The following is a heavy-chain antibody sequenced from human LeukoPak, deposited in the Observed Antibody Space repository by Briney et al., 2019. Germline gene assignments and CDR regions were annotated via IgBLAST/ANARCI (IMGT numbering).Heavy chain of an antibody. D-gene: IGHD3-22*01. CDR2: ISYDGSNK. CDR1: GFTFSSYA. CDR3: ARDRGAWLLLYYFDY. Sequence: GGSLRLSCAASGFTFSSYAMHWVRQAPGKGREWVAVISYDGSNKYYADSVKGRFTISRDNSKNTLSLQMNSLSAEDTAVYYCARDRGAWLLLYYFDYWGQGTLVSVSS. V-gene: IGHV3-30*01. J-gene: IGHJ4*02.